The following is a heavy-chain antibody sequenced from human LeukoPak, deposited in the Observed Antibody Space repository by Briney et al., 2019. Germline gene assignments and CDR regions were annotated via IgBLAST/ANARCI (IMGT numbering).Heavy chain of an antibody. D-gene: IGHD3-10*01. Sequence: SETLSLTCAVYGGSFSGYYWSWIRQPPGKGLEWIGESKHSGGTNYNPSLKSRVTISADTSKKQFSLTLTSVTAADTAVYYCARGQWEVRGIIITQLDYWGQGTLVTVSS. J-gene: IGHJ4*02. V-gene: IGHV4-34*01. CDR3: ARGQWEVRGIIITQLDY. CDR2: SKHSGGT. CDR1: GGSFSGYY.